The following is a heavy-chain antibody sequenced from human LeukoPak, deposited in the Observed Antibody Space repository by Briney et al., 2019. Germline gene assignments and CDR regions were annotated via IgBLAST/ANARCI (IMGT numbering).Heavy chain of an antibody. J-gene: IGHJ6*03. V-gene: IGHV4-59*01. D-gene: IGHD3-22*01. CDR1: GGSISSYY. CDR3: ARGSIAYYYMDV. CDR2: IYYSGST. Sequence: PSETLSLTCTVSGGSISSYYWSWIRQPPGKGLEWIGNIYYSGSTNYNPSLKSRVTISVDTSKNQFSLKLSSVTAADTAVYYCARGSIAYYYMDVWGKGTTVTISS.